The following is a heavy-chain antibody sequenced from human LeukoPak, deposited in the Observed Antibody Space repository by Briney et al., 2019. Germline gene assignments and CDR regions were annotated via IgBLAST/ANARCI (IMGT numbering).Heavy chain of an antibody. D-gene: IGHD4-23*01. Sequence: GASVKVSCKASGGTFSSYTISWVRQAPGQGLEWMGGTIPIFGTANYAQRFQGRVTITADESTSTAYMELSSLRSEDTAVYYCAKLTHLDTHSYYYGMDVWGQGTTVTVSS. J-gene: IGHJ6*02. V-gene: IGHV1-69*13. CDR3: AKLTHLDTHSYYYGMDV. CDR2: TIPIFGTA. CDR1: GGTFSSYT.